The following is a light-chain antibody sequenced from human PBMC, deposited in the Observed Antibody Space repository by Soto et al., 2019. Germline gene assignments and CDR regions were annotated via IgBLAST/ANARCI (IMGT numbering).Light chain of an antibody. CDR1: NNDVGGHIY. CDR2: EVG. V-gene: IGLV2-14*01. Sequence: QSALTQPASVSGSPGQSITISCTGTNNDVGGHIYVSWYQHQPGKAPKLMIYEVGNRPSGVSNRFSGSKSGNTASLIISGLQAEDEGIYYCSSYRRGIIIFGGGTKLTVL. J-gene: IGLJ2*01. CDR3: SSYRRGIII.